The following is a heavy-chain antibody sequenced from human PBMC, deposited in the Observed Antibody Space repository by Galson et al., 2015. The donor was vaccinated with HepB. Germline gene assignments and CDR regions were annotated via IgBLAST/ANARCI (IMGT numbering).Heavy chain of an antibody. CDR3: ASVEMAETGYYYYYGMDV. CDR1: GYTFTSYY. CDR2: INPSGGST. D-gene: IGHD5-24*01. Sequence: SVKVSCKASGYTFTSYYMHWVRQAPGQGLEWMGIINPSGGSTSYAQKFQGRVTMTRDTSTSTVYMELSSLRSEDTAVYYCASVEMAETGYYYYYGMDVWGQGTTVTVSS. V-gene: IGHV1-46*01. J-gene: IGHJ6*02.